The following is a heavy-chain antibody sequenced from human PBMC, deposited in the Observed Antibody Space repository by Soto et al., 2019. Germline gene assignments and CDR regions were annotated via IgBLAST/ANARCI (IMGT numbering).Heavy chain of an antibody. CDR3: NGGNSXWYNDY. J-gene: IGHJ4*02. CDR1: GGSISSRSYY. Sequence: PSETLSLTCTVSGGSISSRSYYWGWIRQPPVKSLEWIGSIYYSGSTYYNPSLKRRVTISVDTTKSQFSLKLTSVTAADTAVYYCNGGNSXWYNDYWGQGTLVTVS. D-gene: IGHD2-21*02. CDR2: IYYSGST. V-gene: IGHV4-39*01.